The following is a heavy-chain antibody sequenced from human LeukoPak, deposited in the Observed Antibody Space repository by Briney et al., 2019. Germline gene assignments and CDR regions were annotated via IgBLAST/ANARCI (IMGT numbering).Heavy chain of an antibody. CDR1: GYTFTSYG. D-gene: IGHD4-17*01. CDR3: ARGVYGDYTQYYYYYMDV. V-gene: IGHV1-18*01. Sequence: GASVKVSCXASGYTFTSYGISWVRQAPGQGLEWMGWISAYNGNTNYAQKLQGRVTMTTDTSTSTAYIELRSLRSDDTAVYYCARGVYGDYTQYYYYYMDVWGKGTTVTVSS. J-gene: IGHJ6*03. CDR2: ISAYNGNT.